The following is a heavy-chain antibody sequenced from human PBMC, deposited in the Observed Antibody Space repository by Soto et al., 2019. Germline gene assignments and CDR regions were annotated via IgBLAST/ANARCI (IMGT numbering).Heavy chain of an antibody. CDR3: ARHVRAARPKSTQRIPYYYGMDV. V-gene: IGHV4-39*01. Sequence: QLQLQESGPGLVKPSETLSLTCTVSGCSISSSSYYWGWIRQPPGKGLEWIGSIYYSGSTYYNPSLKSRVTICVDTSKSQYSLKLSSVTAADTAVYYCARHVRAARPKSTQRIPYYYGMDVSCQGTTVTVSS. D-gene: IGHD6-25*01. CDR1: GCSISSSSYY. J-gene: IGHJ6*02. CDR2: IYYSGST.